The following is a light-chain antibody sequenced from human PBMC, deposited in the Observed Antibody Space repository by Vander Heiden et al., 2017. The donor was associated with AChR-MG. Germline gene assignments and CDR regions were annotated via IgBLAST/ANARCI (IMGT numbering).Light chain of an antibody. CDR1: SSVIGSYNY. J-gene: IGLJ2*01. V-gene: IGLV2-14*03. CDR3: CAYTSSSTAV. Sequence: QSALTQPASASGSPGQSITFPCTRTSSVIGSYNYVSWVQHHPGQAPELLIYDVSERPSGVAARFSGSKSGNTASLTISGLQAEDEADYCCCAYTSSSTAVFGGGTKLTVL. CDR2: DVS.